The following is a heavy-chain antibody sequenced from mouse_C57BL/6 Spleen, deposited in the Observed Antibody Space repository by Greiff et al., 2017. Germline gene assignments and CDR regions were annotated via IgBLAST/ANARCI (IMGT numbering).Heavy chain of an antibody. CDR1: GYTFTSYW. CDR2: IDPSDSYT. J-gene: IGHJ4*01. D-gene: IGHD3-1*01. Sequence: QVQLQQPGAELVMPGASVKLSCKASGYTFTSYWMHWVKQRPGQGLEWIGEIDPSDSYTNYNQKFKGKSTLPVDKSSSTAYMQLSSLTSEDSAVYYCARSGGVYAMDYWGQGTSVTVSS. CDR3: ARSGGVYAMDY. V-gene: IGHV1-69*01.